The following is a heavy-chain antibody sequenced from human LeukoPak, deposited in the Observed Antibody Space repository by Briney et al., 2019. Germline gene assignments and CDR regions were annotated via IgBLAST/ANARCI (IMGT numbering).Heavy chain of an antibody. V-gene: IGHV3-30-3*01. CDR3: AIGYSSGWYQPY. Sequence: GGSLRLSCAASGFTFSSYAMHWVRQAPGKGLEWVAVISYDGSNKYYADSVKGRFTISRDNSKNTLYLQMNSLRAEDTAVYYCAIGYSSGWYQPYWGQGTLVTVSS. CDR1: GFTFSSYA. CDR2: ISYDGSNK. J-gene: IGHJ4*02. D-gene: IGHD6-19*01.